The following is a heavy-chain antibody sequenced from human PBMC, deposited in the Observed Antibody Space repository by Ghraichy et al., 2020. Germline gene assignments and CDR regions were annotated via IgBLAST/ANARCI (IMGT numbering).Heavy chain of an antibody. CDR1: GFTFSSYE. Sequence: GGSLRLSCAASGFTFSSYEMNWVRQVPGEGLEWVAHIKSSGSTIYYADSVKGRFTISRDNAKNSLYLQLNSLRAEDTAVYYCARGALHCGGDCSDAFDVWGRGTMVTVSS. CDR3: ARGALHCGGDCSDAFDV. D-gene: IGHD2-21*01. CDR2: IKSSGSTI. J-gene: IGHJ3*01. V-gene: IGHV3-48*03.